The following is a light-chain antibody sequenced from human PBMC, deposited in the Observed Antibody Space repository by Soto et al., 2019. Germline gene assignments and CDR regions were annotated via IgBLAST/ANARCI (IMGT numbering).Light chain of an antibody. CDR2: GGN. V-gene: IGLV2-23*03. CDR1: SGDVGTYNL. CDR3: CSYANYNTFVV. Sequence: QLVLTQPASVSGSPGQAITVSCTGSSGDVGTYNLVSWYQQHPGKAPKLIIYGGNKRPSGVSDRFSGSQSGDTASLTISGLQTEDEADYYCCSYANYNTFVVFGGGTQLTVL. J-gene: IGLJ3*02.